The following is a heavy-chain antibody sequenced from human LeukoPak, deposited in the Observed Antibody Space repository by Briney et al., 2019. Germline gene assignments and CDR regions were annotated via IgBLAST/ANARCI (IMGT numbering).Heavy chain of an antibody. CDR2: ISGSGGRT. J-gene: IGHJ6*03. D-gene: IGHD3-10*01. V-gene: IGHV3-23*01. Sequence: GGSLRLSCAASGFTFSSYGMSWVRQAPGKGLEWVSGISGSGGRTYYADSVKGRFTISRDNSKNTLYLQMYSLRAEDTAVYYCAKAGRGGAITMVRGVKGDYYYMDVWGKGTTVTISS. CDR3: AKAGRGGAITMVRGVKGDYYYMDV. CDR1: GFTFSSYG.